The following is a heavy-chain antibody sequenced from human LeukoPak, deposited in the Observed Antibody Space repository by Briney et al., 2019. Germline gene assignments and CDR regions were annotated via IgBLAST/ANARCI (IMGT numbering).Heavy chain of an antibody. CDR1: GGSFSSYY. J-gene: IGHJ4*02. Sequence: SETLSLTCAVYGGSFSSYYWGWIRQPPGKGLEWIGSIYYSGSTYYNPSLESRVTISVDTSKRQFSLKLSSVTAADTAVFYCASHSSGYYDFDYWGQGTLVTVSS. CDR3: ASHSSGYYDFDY. V-gene: IGHV4-39*07. D-gene: IGHD3-22*01. CDR2: IYYSGST.